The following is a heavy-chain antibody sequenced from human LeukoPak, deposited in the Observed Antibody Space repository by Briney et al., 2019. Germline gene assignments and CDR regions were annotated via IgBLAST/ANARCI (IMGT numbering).Heavy chain of an antibody. V-gene: IGHV4-34*01. CDR2: INHSGST. CDR3: ARSRQQLAPYYYGMDV. D-gene: IGHD6-13*01. J-gene: IGHJ6*02. CDR1: GGSFSGYY. Sequence: PSETLSLTCAVYGGSFSGYYWSWIRQPPGKGLEWIGEINHSGSTNCNPSLKSRVTISVDTSKNQFSLKLSSVTAADTAVYYCARSRQQLAPYYYGMDVWGQGTTVTVSS.